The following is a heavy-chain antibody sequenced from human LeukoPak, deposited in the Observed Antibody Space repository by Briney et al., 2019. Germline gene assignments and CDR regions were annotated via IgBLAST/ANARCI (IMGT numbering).Heavy chain of an antibody. CDR1: GGSISSYY. CDR3: ARLGVRGVDY. D-gene: IGHD3-10*01. CDR2: IYYSGST. J-gene: IGHJ4*02. V-gene: IGHV4-59*12. Sequence: PSETLSLTCTVSGGSISSYYWSWIRQPPGKGLEWIGYIYYSGSTNYNPSLKSRVTISVDTSKNQFSLKLSSVTAADTAVYYCARLGVRGVDYWGQGTLVTVSS.